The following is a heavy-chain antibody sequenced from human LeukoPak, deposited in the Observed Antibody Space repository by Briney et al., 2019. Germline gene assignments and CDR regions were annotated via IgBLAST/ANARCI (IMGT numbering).Heavy chain of an antibody. CDR2: IYTSGST. J-gene: IGHJ4*02. D-gene: IGHD7-27*01. V-gene: IGHV4-4*09. CDR1: GGSISSYY. CDR3: ARHLGIRSYFDY. Sequence: SETLSLTCTVSGGSISSYYWSWIRQPPGKGLEWNGYIYTSGSTNYNPSLKSRVTISVDTSKNQFSLKLSSVTAADTAVYYCARHLGIRSYFDYWGQGTLVTVSS.